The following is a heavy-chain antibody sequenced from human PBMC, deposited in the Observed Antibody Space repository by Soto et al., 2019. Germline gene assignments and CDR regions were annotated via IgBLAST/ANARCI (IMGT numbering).Heavy chain of an antibody. D-gene: IGHD3-10*01. J-gene: IGHJ4*02. CDR1: GGTFNTYA. Sequence: QVQLVQSGAEMKKPGSSVKVSCQSSGGTFNTYAMNWVRQAPGQGPEWMGDISPMFGAATYAPKLQGRVTITADESTGTSYMQLSSLTSEDTALYFCARDVPVHTPAVVYWGQGNLVTVSS. V-gene: IGHV1-69*19. CDR2: ISPMFGAA. CDR3: ARDVPVHTPAVVY.